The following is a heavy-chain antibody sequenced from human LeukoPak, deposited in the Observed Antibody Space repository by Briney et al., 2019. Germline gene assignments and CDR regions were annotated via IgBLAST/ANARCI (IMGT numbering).Heavy chain of an antibody. CDR3: ARRGPVTTGSIDY. CDR1: GYNFTSYS. J-gene: IGHJ4*02. D-gene: IGHD4-17*01. V-gene: IGHV5-51*01. Sequence: GESLKISCKGSGYNFTSYSIGWVRQMPRKGLEWMGIIYPGDSGTRYSPSFQGQVTISADKSISTAYLRWSSLKASDTAMYYCARRGPVTTGSIDYWGQGTLVTVSS. CDR2: IYPGDSGT.